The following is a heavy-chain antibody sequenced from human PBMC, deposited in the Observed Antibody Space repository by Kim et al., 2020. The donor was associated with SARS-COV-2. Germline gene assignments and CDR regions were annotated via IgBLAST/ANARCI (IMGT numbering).Heavy chain of an antibody. V-gene: IGHV3-30*18. CDR3: AKVVVPAAVYGMDV. CDR2: ISYDGSNK. Sequence: GGSLRLSCAASGFTFSSYGMHWVRQAPGKGLEWVALISYDGSNKSYADSVKGRFTISRDNSKNTLYLQMNSLRAEDTAVYYCAKVVVPAAVYGMDVWGQGTTVTVSS. J-gene: IGHJ6*02. D-gene: IGHD2-2*01. CDR1: GFTFSSYG.